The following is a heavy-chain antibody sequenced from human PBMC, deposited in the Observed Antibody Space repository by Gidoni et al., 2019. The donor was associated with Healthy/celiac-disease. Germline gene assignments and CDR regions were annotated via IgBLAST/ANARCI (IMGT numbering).Heavy chain of an antibody. CDR1: GFSLSNARMG. V-gene: IGHV2-26*01. Sequence: QVTLKESGPVLVKPTETLTLTCTVSGFSLSNARMGVSWIRQPPGKALEWLAHIFSNDEKSYSTSLKSRLTISKDTSKSQVVLTMTNMDPVDTATYYCARANTAMGRYYYGMDVWGQGTTVTVSS. CDR2: IFSNDEK. CDR3: ARANTAMGRYYYGMDV. D-gene: IGHD5-18*01. J-gene: IGHJ6*02.